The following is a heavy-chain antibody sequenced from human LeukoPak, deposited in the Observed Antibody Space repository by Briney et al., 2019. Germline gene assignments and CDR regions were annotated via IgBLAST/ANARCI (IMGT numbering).Heavy chain of an antibody. Sequence: SESLSLTCTVSGGSISSYYWSWIRQPPGKGLEWIGYIYYSGSTNYNPSLKSRVTISVDTSKNQFSLKLSSVTAADTAVYYCARANFYYDSSGLIWGQGTMVTVSS. J-gene: IGHJ3*02. CDR3: ARANFYYDSSGLI. V-gene: IGHV4-59*01. D-gene: IGHD3-22*01. CDR2: IYYSGST. CDR1: GGSISSYY.